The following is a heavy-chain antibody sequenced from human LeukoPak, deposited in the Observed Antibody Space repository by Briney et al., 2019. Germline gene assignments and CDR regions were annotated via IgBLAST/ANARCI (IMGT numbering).Heavy chain of an antibody. CDR2: IRYDGSNK. J-gene: IGHJ3*02. D-gene: IGHD2-15*01. CDR3: AKGQVVVAARHTNAFEI. CDR1: GFTFSSYG. Sequence: PGGSLRLSCAASGFTFSSYGMHWVRQAPGKGLEWVAFIRYDGSNKYYADSVKGRFTISRDNSKNTLYLQMNSLRAEDTAVYYCAKGQVVVAARHTNAFEIWGQGTMVTVSS. V-gene: IGHV3-30*02.